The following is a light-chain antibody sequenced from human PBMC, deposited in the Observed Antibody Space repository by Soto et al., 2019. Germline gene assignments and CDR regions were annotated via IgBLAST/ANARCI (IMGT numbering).Light chain of an antibody. Sequence: QSVLTQPPSASGTPGQRVTISCSGSSSNIGSNTVNWYQQLPGTAPKLLIYNNNQRPSGVPDRFSGSKSGTSASLAISGLQSDYEADYYCAAWDDSLNGLVFGTGTKVTVL. CDR1: SSNIGSNT. CDR3: AAWDDSLNGLV. CDR2: NNN. V-gene: IGLV1-44*01. J-gene: IGLJ1*01.